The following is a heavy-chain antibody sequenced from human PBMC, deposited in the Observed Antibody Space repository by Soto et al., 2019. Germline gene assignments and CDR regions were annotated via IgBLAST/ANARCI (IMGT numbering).Heavy chain of an antibody. V-gene: IGHV4-30-2*01. Sequence: SETLSLTCAVSGGSISSGGYSWGWIRQPPGKGLEWIGYIYHSVSTYYNPSLKSRVTISVDRSKNQFSLKLSSVTAADTAVYYCARVPAPWGQVTLVTVS. CDR2: IYHSVST. CDR1: GGSISSGGYS. CDR3: ARVPAP. J-gene: IGHJ5*02.